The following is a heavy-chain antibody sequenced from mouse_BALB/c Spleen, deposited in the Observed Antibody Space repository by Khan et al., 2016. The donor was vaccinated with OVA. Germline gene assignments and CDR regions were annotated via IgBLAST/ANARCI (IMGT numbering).Heavy chain of an antibody. V-gene: IGHV1-7*01. CDR3: VNHGSSSAWFTY. J-gene: IGHJ3*01. CDR2: INPSTGYT. CDR1: GYTFTKYW. Sequence: QVQLKQSGAELAKPGASVKMSCKASGYTFTKYWMHWVKQRPGQGLEWIGYINPSTGYTEYNQKLKDKATLTADKSSSTAYMQLSSLTSEDSSVYYCVNHGSSSAWFTYWGQGTLVTVSA. D-gene: IGHD1-1*01.